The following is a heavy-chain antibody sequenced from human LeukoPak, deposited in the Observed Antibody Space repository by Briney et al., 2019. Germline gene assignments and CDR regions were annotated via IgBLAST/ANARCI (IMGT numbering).Heavy chain of an antibody. D-gene: IGHD1-26*01. Sequence: GGSLRLSCAASGFTFSSYAMSWVRQARGKGLEGVSASSGSGGSTYYADSVKGRFTISRDNSKNTLSLQLNSLRAEDTAVYYCAKDGTVTFDYWGQGTLVTVSS. J-gene: IGHJ4*02. CDR1: GFTFSSYA. V-gene: IGHV3-23*01. CDR3: AKDGTVTFDY. CDR2: SSGSGGST.